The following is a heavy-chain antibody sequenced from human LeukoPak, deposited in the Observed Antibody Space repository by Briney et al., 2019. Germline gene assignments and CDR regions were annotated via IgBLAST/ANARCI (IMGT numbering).Heavy chain of an antibody. Sequence: PGGSLRLSCAGSGFIFSDVWMSWVRQVPGKGLEWVGRIKSKSDGGTIDYAAPVKGRITMSRDDSRKTLSLELKHLKTEDTGMYYCTTDLDYWGQGTLVTASS. CDR1: GFIFSDVW. V-gene: IGHV3-15*01. CDR2: IKSKSDGGTI. CDR3: TTDLDY. J-gene: IGHJ4*02.